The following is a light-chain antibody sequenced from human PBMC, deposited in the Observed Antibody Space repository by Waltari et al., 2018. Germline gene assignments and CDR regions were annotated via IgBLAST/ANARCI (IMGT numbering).Light chain of an antibody. J-gene: IGLJ2*01. V-gene: IGLV2-23*02. CDR1: SSDVGSYNL. CDR2: EVS. CDR3: CSYAGSSTLV. Sequence: QSALTQPASVSGSPGPSITISCTGTSSDVGSYNLFSWYQQHPGKAPKLMIYEVSKRPSGVSNRFSGSKSDNTASLTISGLQAEDEADYYCCSYAGSSTLVFGGGTKLTVL.